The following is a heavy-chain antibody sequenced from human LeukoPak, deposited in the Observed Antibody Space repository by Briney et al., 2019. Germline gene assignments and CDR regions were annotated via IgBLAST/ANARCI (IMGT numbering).Heavy chain of an antibody. CDR2: IYYSGSS. Sequence: SETLSLTCTVSGGSINSGGYYWSWIRQHPGKGLEWIGYIYYSGSSYYNPSLKSRVTMSVDTSKSQFSLKLSSVTAADTAVYYCAGVVRGGWYYFDYWGQGTLVTVSS. D-gene: IGHD6-19*01. V-gene: IGHV4-31*03. CDR3: AGVVRGGWYYFDY. J-gene: IGHJ4*02. CDR1: GGSINSGGYY.